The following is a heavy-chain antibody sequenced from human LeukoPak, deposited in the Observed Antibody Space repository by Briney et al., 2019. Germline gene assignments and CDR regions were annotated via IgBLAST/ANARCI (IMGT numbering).Heavy chain of an antibody. Sequence: KPSETLSLTCTVSGGSVSSGVYYWAWVRQPPGKGLEWIGSISYSGRTFYKPSLTSRVAISIDASKSQFSLRLSSVTAADTAVYYCVRETSSSAHYWGQGTLVTVSS. D-gene: IGHD6-6*01. V-gene: IGHV4-39*07. CDR3: VRETSSSAHY. J-gene: IGHJ4*02. CDR1: GGSVSSGVYY. CDR2: ISYSGRT.